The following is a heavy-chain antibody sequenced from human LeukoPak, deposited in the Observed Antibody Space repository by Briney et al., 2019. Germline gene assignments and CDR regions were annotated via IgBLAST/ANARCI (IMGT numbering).Heavy chain of an antibody. D-gene: IGHD1-7*01. J-gene: IGHJ4*02. CDR2: IRGRGGST. CDR3: AKVKGRGDNWTYYFDY. Sequence: GGSLSLSCAASGFTFSSYAMSWVRHAPGEGLEWVSAIRGRGGSTYYADSGKGRFTISRDNSKNTLYLQKNSLRAEDTAVYYCAKVKGRGDNWTYYFDYWGQGTLVTVSS. V-gene: IGHV3-23*01. CDR1: GFTFSSYA.